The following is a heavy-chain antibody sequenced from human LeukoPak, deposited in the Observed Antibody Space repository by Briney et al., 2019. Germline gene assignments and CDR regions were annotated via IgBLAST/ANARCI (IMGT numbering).Heavy chain of an antibody. CDR3: ARDHLRIVGAFRPLDY. Sequence: ASVKVSCKASGYTFTSYGISWVRQAPGQGLEWMGWISAYNGNTNYAQKLQGRVTMTTDTSTSTAYMELRSLRSDDTAVYYCARDHLRIVGAFRPLDYWGQGTLVTVSS. D-gene: IGHD1-26*01. V-gene: IGHV1-18*01. J-gene: IGHJ4*02. CDR1: GYTFTSYG. CDR2: ISAYNGNT.